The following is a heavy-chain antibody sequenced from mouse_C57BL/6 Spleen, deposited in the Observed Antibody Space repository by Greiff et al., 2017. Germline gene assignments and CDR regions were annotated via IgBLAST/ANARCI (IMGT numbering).Heavy chain of an antibody. CDR2: IHPNSGST. Sequence: QVQLQQPGAELVKPGASVKLSCKASGYTFTSYWMHWVKQRPGQGLEWIGMIHPNSGSTNYNEKFKSKATLTVDKSSCTAYMQLRSLTSEDSAVYYCARSLANFYAMDYWGQGTSVTVSS. CDR1: GYTFTSYW. V-gene: IGHV1-64*01. CDR3: ARSLANFYAMDY. D-gene: IGHD1-1*01. J-gene: IGHJ4*01.